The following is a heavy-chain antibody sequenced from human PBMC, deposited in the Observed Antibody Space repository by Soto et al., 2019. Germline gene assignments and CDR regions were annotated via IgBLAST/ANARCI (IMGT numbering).Heavy chain of an antibody. V-gene: IGHV3-73*02. Sequence: EVQLVESGGGLVQPGGSLKLSCAASGFTFSGSAMHWVRQASGKGLEWVGRIRSKANSYATAYAASVKGRFTISRDDSXXXXXXXXXXXXTEDTAVYYCTSLAPIAVAEGEFDYWGQGTLVTVSS. J-gene: IGHJ4*02. CDR2: IRSKANSYAT. D-gene: IGHD6-19*01. CDR1: GFTFSGSA. CDR3: TSLAPIAVAEGEFDY.